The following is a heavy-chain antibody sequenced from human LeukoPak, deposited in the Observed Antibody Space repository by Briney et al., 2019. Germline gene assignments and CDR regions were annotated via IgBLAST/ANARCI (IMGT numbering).Heavy chain of an antibody. CDR1: GGSISSGSYY. Sequence: SETLSLTCTVSGGSISSGSYYWSWIRQPAGKGLEWIGRIYTSGSTNYNPSLKSRVTISVDTSKNQFFLKLSSVTAADTAVYYCARDRGAGTNRYWNAYFDYWGQGTLVTVSS. D-gene: IGHD1-1*01. CDR3: ARDRGAGTNRYWNAYFDY. V-gene: IGHV4-61*02. CDR2: IYTSGST. J-gene: IGHJ4*02.